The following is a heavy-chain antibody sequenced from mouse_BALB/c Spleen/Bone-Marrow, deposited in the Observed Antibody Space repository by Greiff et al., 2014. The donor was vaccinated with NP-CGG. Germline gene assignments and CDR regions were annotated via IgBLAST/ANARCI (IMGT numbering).Heavy chain of an antibody. CDR3: ARQRGGGYYGFFAY. CDR2: ISSGDGYT. V-gene: IGHV5-6*01. D-gene: IGHD1-1*01. J-gene: IGHJ3*01. Sequence: EVKLVESGGALVKPGGSLKLSCAASGFTFSSYGMSWVRQTPDKRLEWVATISSGDGYTYYPDSVKGRFTISRDNAKNTLYLQTSSLTSEDSAMYYCARQRGGGYYGFFAYWGQGTLVTVSA. CDR1: GFTFSSYG.